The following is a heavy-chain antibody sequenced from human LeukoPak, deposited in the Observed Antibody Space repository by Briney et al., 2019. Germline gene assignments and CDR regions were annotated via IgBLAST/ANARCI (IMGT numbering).Heavy chain of an antibody. CDR3: ARTVVVVAANDAFDI. CDR1: GYSFTSYW. Sequence: GESLKISCKGSGYSFTSYWIGWVRQMPGKGLEWMGIIYPGDSGTRYSPSFQGQVTSSADKSISTAYLQWSSLKASDTAMYYCARTVVVVAANDAFDIWGQGTMVTVSS. CDR2: IYPGDSGT. J-gene: IGHJ3*02. V-gene: IGHV5-51*01. D-gene: IGHD2-15*01.